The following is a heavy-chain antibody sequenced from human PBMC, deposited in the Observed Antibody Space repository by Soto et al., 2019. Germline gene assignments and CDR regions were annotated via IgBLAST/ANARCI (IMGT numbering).Heavy chain of an antibody. Sequence: QVQLVQSGAEVKKPGASVKVSCKASGYTFTSYYMHWVRQAPGQGLEWMGIINPSGGSTSYAQKFQGRVNMTRDTSTSTVYMELSSLRSEDTAVYYCARDLGNDYYGSGSYPNENWFDPWGQGTLVTVSS. J-gene: IGHJ5*02. CDR2: INPSGGST. V-gene: IGHV1-46*01. CDR3: ARDLGNDYYGSGSYPNENWFDP. D-gene: IGHD3-10*01. CDR1: GYTFTSYY.